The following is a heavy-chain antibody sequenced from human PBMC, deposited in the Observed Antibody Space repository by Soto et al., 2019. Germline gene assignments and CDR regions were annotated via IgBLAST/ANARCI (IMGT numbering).Heavy chain of an antibody. CDR3: ARGRGYDSTDYYYAY. D-gene: IGHD3-22*01. V-gene: IGHV1-69*01. CDR1: GGSFNRLT. J-gene: IGHJ4*02. CDR2: IIPIFGTA. Sequence: QVQLVQSGAEVRKPGSSVRVSCNASGGSFNRLTISWVRQAPGQGLEWMGGIIPIFGTANHAQKFQGRVTIIADESTSTVYMELSSLRSDDTAIYYCARGRGYDSTDYYYAYWGQGTLVIVSS.